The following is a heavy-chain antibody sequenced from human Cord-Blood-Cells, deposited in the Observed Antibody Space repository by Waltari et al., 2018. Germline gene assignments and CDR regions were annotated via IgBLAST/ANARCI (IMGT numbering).Heavy chain of an antibody. V-gene: IGHV4-39*01. CDR2: IYYSGST. CDR1: GGSISSSSYY. D-gene: IGHD3-3*01. J-gene: IGHJ3*02. Sequence: QLPLQESGPGLVKPSETLSLTCTVSGGSISSSSYYWGWIRQPPGKGLEWIGSIYYSGSTYYNPSLKSRVTISVDTSKNQFSLKLSSVTAADTAVYYCASPYYDFWSGYYQEAFDIWGQGTMVTVAS. CDR3: ASPYYDFWSGYYQEAFDI.